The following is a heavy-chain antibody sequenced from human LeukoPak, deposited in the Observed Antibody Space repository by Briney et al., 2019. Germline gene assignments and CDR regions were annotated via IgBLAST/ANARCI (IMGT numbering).Heavy chain of an antibody. CDR3: TRLTEYCSSTSCYLAPDY. CDR2: IRSKANSYAT. J-gene: IGHJ4*02. D-gene: IGHD2-2*01. Sequence: PGGSLRLSCATSGLNFINAWMSWVRQAPGKGLEWVGRIRSKANSYATAYAASVKGRFTISRDDSKNTAYLQMNSLRTEDTAVYYCTRLTEYCSSTSCYLAPDYWGQGTLVTVSS. V-gene: IGHV3-73*01. CDR1: GLNFINAW.